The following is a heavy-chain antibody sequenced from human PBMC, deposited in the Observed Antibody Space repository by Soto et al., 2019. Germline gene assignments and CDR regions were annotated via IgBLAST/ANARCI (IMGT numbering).Heavy chain of an antibody. CDR1: GFTFSSYG. CDR2: IPYDGSNK. Sequence: PGGSLRLSCAASGFTFSSYGMHWVRQAPGKGLEWVAVIPYDGSNKYYADSVKGRFTISRDNSKNTLYLQMNSLRAEGTAVYYCAKSEDYVWGSYRFSGPLSHGYYYYGMDVWGQGTTVTVSS. J-gene: IGHJ6*02. CDR3: AKSEDYVWGSYRFSGPLSHGYYYYGMDV. D-gene: IGHD3-16*02. V-gene: IGHV3-30*18.